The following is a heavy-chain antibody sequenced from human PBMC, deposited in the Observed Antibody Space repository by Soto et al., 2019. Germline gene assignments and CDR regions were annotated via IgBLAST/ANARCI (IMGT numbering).Heavy chain of an antibody. D-gene: IGHD3-3*01. CDR3: ARGPPDFWSGYFNVPRRGMDV. Sequence: SETLSLTCAVYGGSFSGYYWSWIRQPPGKGLEWIGEINHSGSTNYNPSLKSRVTISVDTSKNQFSLKLSSVTAADTAVYYCARGPPDFWSGYFNVPRRGMDVWGQGATVTVSS. CDR1: GGSFSGYY. CDR2: INHSGST. V-gene: IGHV4-34*01. J-gene: IGHJ6*02.